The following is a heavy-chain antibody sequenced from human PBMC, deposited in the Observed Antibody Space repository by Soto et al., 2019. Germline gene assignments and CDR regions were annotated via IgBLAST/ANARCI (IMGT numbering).Heavy chain of an antibody. CDR1: GGTFSSYA. CDR3: ARARGQYYGSGSYPDRPYHYYDGMDV. V-gene: IGHV1-69*01. D-gene: IGHD3-10*01. CDR2: IIPIFGTA. J-gene: IGHJ6*02. Sequence: QVQLVQSGAEVKKPGSSVKVSCKASGGTFSSYAISWVRQAPGQGLEWMGGIIPIFGTANYAQKFQGRVTITANESTSTAYMELRSLRSEDTDVYDCARARGQYYGSGSYPDRPYHYYDGMDVWGQGTTVTVSS.